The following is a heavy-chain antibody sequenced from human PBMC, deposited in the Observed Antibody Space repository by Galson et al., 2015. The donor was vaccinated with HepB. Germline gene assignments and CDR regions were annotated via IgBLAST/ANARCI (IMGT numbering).Heavy chain of an antibody. D-gene: IGHD6-6*01. CDR2: MWSDGINK. Sequence: SLRLSCAASGFSVSNYGMHWVRQAPGKGLEWVAVMWSDGINKHYGDSVKGRFTISRDKSKNTLFLQMNSLRVEDTAVYYCAKDAMKSSYYFDHWGQGTLVTVSS. CDR3: AKDAMKSSYYFDH. J-gene: IGHJ4*02. CDR1: GFSVSNYG. V-gene: IGHV3-33*03.